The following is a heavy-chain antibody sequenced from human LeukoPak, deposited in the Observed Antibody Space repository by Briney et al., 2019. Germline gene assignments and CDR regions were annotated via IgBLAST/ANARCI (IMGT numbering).Heavy chain of an antibody. D-gene: IGHD5-24*01. CDR2: INHSGSA. J-gene: IGHJ3*02. CDR1: GGSISSGGYS. V-gene: IGHV4-30-2*01. CDR3: VRSERWLQFGNAFDI. Sequence: PSETLSLTCAVSGGSISSGGYSWSWIRQPPGKGLEWIGEINHSGSANYNPSLKSRVTISLDTSKNQFSLKLSSVTAADTAVYYCVRSERWLQFGNAFDIWGQGTMVTVSS.